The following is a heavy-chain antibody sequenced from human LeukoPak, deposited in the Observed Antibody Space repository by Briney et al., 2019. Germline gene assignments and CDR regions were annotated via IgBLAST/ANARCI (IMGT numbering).Heavy chain of an antibody. V-gene: IGHV1-69*13. CDR1: GGTFFSYA. D-gene: IGHD3-22*01. J-gene: IGHJ4*02. Sequence: SVKVYCKASGGTFFSYAISWVRQAPGQGLEWMGGIIPIFGTANYAQKFQGRVTITADESTSTAYMELSSLRSEDTAVYYCARAAVGSSGYYYWGQGTLVTVSS. CDR3: ARAAVGSSGYYY. CDR2: IIPIFGTA.